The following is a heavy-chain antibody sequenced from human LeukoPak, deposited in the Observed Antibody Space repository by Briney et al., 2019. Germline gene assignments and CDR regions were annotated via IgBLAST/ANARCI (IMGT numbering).Heavy chain of an antibody. CDR1: GYTFTGYY. V-gene: IGHV1-2*02. CDR3: ARRGNYGDYFDY. CDR2: INPNSGST. J-gene: IGHJ4*02. Sequence: ASVKVSCKASGYTFTGYYMYWVRQAPGQGLEWMGWINPNSGSTNYAQKFQGRVTMTRDTSISTAFMDLSRLRSDDTAVYYCARRGNYGDYFDYWGQGTLVTVSS. D-gene: IGHD4-17*01.